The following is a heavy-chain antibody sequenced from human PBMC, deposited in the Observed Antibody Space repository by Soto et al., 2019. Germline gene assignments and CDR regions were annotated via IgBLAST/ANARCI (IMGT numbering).Heavy chain of an antibody. V-gene: IGHV3-30*18. J-gene: IGHJ6*02. D-gene: IGHD3-3*01. Sequence: LRLSCAASGFTLSSYGMHWVRQAPGKGLEWVAVISYDGSNKYYADSVKGRFTISRDNSKNTLYLQMNSLRAEDTAVYYCAKAPHFGVVIRDREPKPNYYYYYGTDVWGQGTTVTVSS. CDR3: AKAPHFGVVIRDREPKPNYYYYYGTDV. CDR1: GFTLSSYG. CDR2: ISYDGSNK.